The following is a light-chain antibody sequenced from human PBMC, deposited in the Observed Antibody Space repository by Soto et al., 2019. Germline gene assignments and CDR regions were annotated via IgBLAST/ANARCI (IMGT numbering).Light chain of an antibody. Sequence: EIVMTQSPATLSVPPGERATLSCRASQSVSSSLAWYQQKPGQAPRLLIYGASTGATGIPARFSGSGSGTNFSLTISSLQSEDFAVYYCLQYHNWPLTFGGGTKV. J-gene: IGKJ4*01. CDR2: GAS. CDR1: QSVSSS. V-gene: IGKV3-15*01. CDR3: LQYHNWPLT.